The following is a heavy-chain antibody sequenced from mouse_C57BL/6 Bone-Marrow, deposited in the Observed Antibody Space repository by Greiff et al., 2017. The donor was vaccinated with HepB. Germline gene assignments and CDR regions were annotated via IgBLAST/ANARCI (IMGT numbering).Heavy chain of an antibody. CDR2: IYPSDSET. V-gene: IGHV1-61*01. D-gene: IGHD1-1*01. J-gene: IGHJ1*03. CDR3: ARGGEYGSSYDLYYGG. Sequence: QVQLQQPGAELVRPGSSVKLSCKASGYTFTSYWMDWVKQRPGQGLEWIGNIYPSDSETHYNQKFKDKATLTVDKSSSTAYMQLSSLTSEDSAVYYGARGGEYGSSYDLYYGGWGTGPTVTVAS. CDR1: GYTFTSYW.